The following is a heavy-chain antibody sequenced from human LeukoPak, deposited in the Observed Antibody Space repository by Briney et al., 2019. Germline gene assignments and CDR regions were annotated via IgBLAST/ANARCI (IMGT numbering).Heavy chain of an antibody. CDR3: ARYNYHASGSYYSPNYYYYYGMDV. Sequence: GGSLKISCKGSGYSFISYWIGWVRQMPGKGLEWMGIIYPGDSDTRYSPSFQGQVTISADKSISTAYLQWSSLKASDTAMYFCARYNYHASGSYYSPNYYYYYGMDVWGQGTTVTVSS. D-gene: IGHD3-10*01. CDR2: IYPGDSDT. J-gene: IGHJ6*02. V-gene: IGHV5-51*01. CDR1: GYSFISYW.